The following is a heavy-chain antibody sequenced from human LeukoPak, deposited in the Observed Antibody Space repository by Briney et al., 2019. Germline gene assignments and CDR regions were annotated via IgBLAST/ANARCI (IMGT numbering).Heavy chain of an antibody. J-gene: IGHJ4*02. CDR2: IFDSGST. CDR1: GGSISIYY. CDR3: ARGRATDY. Sequence: PSETLSLTCTVSGGSISIYYWTWIRQPPGKGLEWIGYIFDSGSTNYNPSLKSRVTISVDTSKNQFSLKLSSVTAADTAVYYCARGRATDYWGQGTLVTVSS. V-gene: IGHV4-59*12.